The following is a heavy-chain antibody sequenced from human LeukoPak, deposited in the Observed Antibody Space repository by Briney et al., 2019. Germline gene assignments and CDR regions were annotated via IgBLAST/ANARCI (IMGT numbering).Heavy chain of an antibody. V-gene: IGHV5-10-1*01. CDR2: IDPSVSYT. CDR3: ARGVQLSTPNWFDP. Sequence: GESLKISCKGSGYSFTNYWISWVRQMPGKGLEWMGKIDPSVSYTNYSPSFQGHVTISADKSISTAYLQWSSLKASDTAMYYCARGVQLSTPNWFDPWGQGTLVTVSS. CDR1: GYSFTNYW. J-gene: IGHJ5*02. D-gene: IGHD2-2*01.